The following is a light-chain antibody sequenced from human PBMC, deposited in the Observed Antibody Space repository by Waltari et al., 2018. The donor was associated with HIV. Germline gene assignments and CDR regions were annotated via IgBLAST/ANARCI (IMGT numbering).Light chain of an antibody. Sequence: EIVLTQSPGTLSVSPGERVTLSCRASQTISNNYLAWYQQKPGQAPRLLISGASTRATGIPDRFSGSGSGTHFTLTITRLEPEDSAVYFCQQYSLTPLSFGGGTKVEFK. CDR1: QTISNNY. CDR3: QQYSLTPLS. CDR2: GAS. V-gene: IGKV3-20*01. J-gene: IGKJ4*01.